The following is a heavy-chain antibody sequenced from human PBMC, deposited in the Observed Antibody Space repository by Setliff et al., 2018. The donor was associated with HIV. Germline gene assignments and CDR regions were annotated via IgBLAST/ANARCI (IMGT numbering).Heavy chain of an antibody. J-gene: IGHJ4*02. CDR2: IYSSGDT. CDR1: GGSITNGGSY. D-gene: IGHD4-4*01. V-gene: IGHV4-61*08. CDR3: ARDPTTGVDY. Sequence: PSETLSLTCTVSGGSITNGGSYWTWIRQHPGKGLEWIGYIYSSGDTNYNPSLKSRATMSLDTSKNQFSLKLNSVTAADTAMYYCARDPTTGVDYWGQGTLVTVSS.